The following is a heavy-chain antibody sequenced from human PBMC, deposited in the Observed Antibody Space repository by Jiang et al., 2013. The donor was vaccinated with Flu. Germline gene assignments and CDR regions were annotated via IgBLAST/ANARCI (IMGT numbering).Heavy chain of an antibody. CDR3: AKSGIAAVAGTRYGMDV. J-gene: IGHJ6*02. D-gene: IGHD6-19*01. CDR2: IYPGDSDT. V-gene: IGHV5-51*01. Sequence: VQLVESGAEVKKPGESLKISCKGSGYSFTSYWIGWVRQMPGKGLEWMGIIYPGDSDTRYSPSFQGQVTISADKSISTAYLQWSSLKASDTAMYYCAKSGIAAVAGTRYGMDVWGQGDHGHRLL. CDR1: GYSFTSYW.